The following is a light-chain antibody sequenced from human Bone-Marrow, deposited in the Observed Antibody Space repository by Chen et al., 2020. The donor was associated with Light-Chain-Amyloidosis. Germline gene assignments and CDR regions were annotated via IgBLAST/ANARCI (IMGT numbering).Light chain of an antibody. CDR1: SSDVGCDNH. CDR2: EVT. J-gene: IGLJ1*01. Sequence: QSALTQPGSVSGSHGQSSTISCTGTSSDVGCDNHVSWYQQHPDTAPNLMIYEVTNRPSWVPVRFSGSKSDNTASLTIAGLQSEDEADYFCSSYTITNTLGFGSGTRVTVL. CDR3: SSYTITNTLG. V-gene: IGLV2-14*01.